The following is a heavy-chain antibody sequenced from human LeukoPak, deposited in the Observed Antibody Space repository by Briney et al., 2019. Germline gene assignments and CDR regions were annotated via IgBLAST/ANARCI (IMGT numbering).Heavy chain of an antibody. CDR3: AREDPQTTVPEGMDV. CDR1: GGSISHYY. V-gene: IGHV4-59*01. CDR2: IYYSGTT. Sequence: SETLSLTCTVSGGSISHYYWSWIRQSPGKGLEWIGYIYYSGTTNYNPSLKCRVTISVDTSRNQFSLQLRSVTAADTAVYYCAREDPQTTVPEGMDVWGQGTTVIVSS. D-gene: IGHD4-17*01. J-gene: IGHJ6*02.